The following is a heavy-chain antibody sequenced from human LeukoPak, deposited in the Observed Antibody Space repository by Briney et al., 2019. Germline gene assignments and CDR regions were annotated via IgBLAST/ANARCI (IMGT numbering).Heavy chain of an antibody. CDR3: ARAYSYGYYYYYYGMDV. J-gene: IGHJ6*02. Sequence: GESLKISCKGSGYSFTSYWIGWARQMPGKGLEWMGIIYPGDSDTRYSPSFQGQVTISADKSISTAYLQWSSLKASDTAMYYCARAYSYGYYYYYYGMDVWGQGTTVTVSS. CDR2: IYPGDSDT. V-gene: IGHV5-51*01. D-gene: IGHD5-18*01. CDR1: GYSFTSYW.